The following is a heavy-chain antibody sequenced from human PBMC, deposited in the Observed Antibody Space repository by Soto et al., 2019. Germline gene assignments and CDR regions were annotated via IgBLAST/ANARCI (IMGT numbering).Heavy chain of an antibody. V-gene: IGHV4-30-4*08. D-gene: IGHD6-19*01. CDR1: GGSISSGDCY. J-gene: IGHJ6*02. CDR3: ARFSSLDKDYVVDV. CDR2: IDLTGRT. Sequence: QVQLQESGPGLVTPSQTLSLTCTVSGGSISSGDCYWSWIRQPPGKGLEWIGYIDLTGRTYYNPSRKRRPAVSVDTSKHPFSLTLSSVTAADTAVYFCARFSSLDKDYVVDVWGQGTMVTVSS.